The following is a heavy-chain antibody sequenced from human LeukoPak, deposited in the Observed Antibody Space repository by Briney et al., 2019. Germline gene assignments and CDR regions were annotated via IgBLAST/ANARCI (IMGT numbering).Heavy chain of an antibody. Sequence: SETLSLTCTVSGDSISSGDYYWSWIRQPAGKGLEWIGRIYTSGSTNYNPSLKSRVTISVDTSKNQFSLKLSSVTAADTAVYYCARDEDYGGAGRAFDIWGQGTMVTVSS. CDR3: ARDEDYGGAGRAFDI. D-gene: IGHD4-23*01. V-gene: IGHV4-61*02. CDR2: IYTSGST. J-gene: IGHJ3*02. CDR1: GDSISSGDYY.